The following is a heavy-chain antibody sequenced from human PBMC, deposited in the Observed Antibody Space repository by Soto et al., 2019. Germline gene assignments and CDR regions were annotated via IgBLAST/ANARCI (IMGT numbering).Heavy chain of an antibody. V-gene: IGHV3-15*07. Sequence: EVQLVESGGGLVKPGGSLRLSCAASGFTFSNAWMNWVRQAPGKGLEWVGRIKSKTDGGTTDYAAPVKGRFTISREDSNNPLYLQMNSLTTEDTAAYYCTTRGLSPTLRFDYWGQGTLVTVSS. D-gene: IGHD3-22*01. CDR3: TTRGLSPTLRFDY. CDR1: GFTFSNAW. CDR2: IKSKTDGGTT. J-gene: IGHJ4*02.